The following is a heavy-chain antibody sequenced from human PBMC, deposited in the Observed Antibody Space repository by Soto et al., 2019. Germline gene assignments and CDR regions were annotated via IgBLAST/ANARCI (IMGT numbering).Heavy chain of an antibody. CDR2: INAGNGNT. CDR1: GYTFTSYA. CDR3: ARGRVVPAAIGDYYYYYMDV. D-gene: IGHD2-2*01. V-gene: IGHV1-3*01. J-gene: IGHJ6*03. Sequence: GASVKVSCKASGYTFTSYAMHWVRQAPGQRLEWMGWINAGNGNTKYSQKFQGRVTITRDTSASTAYMELSSLRSEDTAVYYCARGRVVPAAIGDYYYYYMDVWGKGTTVTVSS.